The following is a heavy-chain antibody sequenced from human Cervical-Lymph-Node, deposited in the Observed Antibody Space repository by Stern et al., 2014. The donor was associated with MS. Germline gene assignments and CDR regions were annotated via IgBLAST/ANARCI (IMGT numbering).Heavy chain of an antibody. CDR2: ISYDGRDK. J-gene: IGHJ4*02. CDR1: GFVFRRYA. CDR3: AKGGSGSYLD. D-gene: IGHD1-26*01. Sequence: VQLGESGGGVVQPGRSLRLSCAASGFVFRRYALHWVRQAPGKGLAWVALISYDGRDKYYTDSVKGRFTVSRDNSNNTVDLEMNSLRLEDTAVYYCAKGGSGSYLDWGQGSLVTVSS. V-gene: IGHV3-30*04.